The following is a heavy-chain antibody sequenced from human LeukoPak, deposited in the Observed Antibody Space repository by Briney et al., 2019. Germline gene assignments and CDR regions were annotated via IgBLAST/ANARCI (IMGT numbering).Heavy chain of an antibody. V-gene: IGHV1-46*01. CDR3: ARPGYGGIQKWGAFDI. D-gene: IGHD4-23*01. CDR1: GYTFTSYY. CDR2: INPSGGST. Sequence: ASVRVSCKASGYTFTSYYMHWVRQAPGQGLEWMGIINPSGGSTSYAQKFQGRVTMTRDTSTSTVDMELSSLRSEDTAVYYYARPGYGGIQKWGAFDIWGEGTMVTVSS. J-gene: IGHJ3*02.